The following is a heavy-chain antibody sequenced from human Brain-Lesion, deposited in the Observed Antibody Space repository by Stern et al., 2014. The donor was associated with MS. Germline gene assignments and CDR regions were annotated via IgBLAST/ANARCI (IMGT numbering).Heavy chain of an antibody. CDR2: IYYSGFT. D-gene: IGHD1-26*01. V-gene: IGHV4-39*01. CDR3: ARHDSVPRPSQLYSARDRGPGYFDY. J-gene: IGHJ4*02. Sequence: MQLVESGPGLVKPSETLSLTCTVSGGSISSSTYYWAWIRQPPGQGLEWIGDIYYSGFTYYNPSLKSRVPISVDMSKNQFSLKLSSVTAADTAIYYCARHDSVPRPSQLYSARDRGPGYFDYWGQGTLVTVSS. CDR1: GGSISSSTYY.